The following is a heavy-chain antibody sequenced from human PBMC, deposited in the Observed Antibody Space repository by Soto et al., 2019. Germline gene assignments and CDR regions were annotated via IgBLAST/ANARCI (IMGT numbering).Heavy chain of an antibody. D-gene: IGHD5-18*01. Sequence: QVQLVESGGGVVQPGRSLRLSCAASGFTFSSYAMHWVRQAPGKGLEWVAVISYDGSNKYYADSVKGRFTISRDNSKNPLYLHMNRVRAQDTAVYYCARDPLWGTAMVLCDADLWGRGTLVTVAS. CDR2: ISYDGSNK. CDR1: GFTFSSYA. CDR3: ARDPLWGTAMVLCDADL. V-gene: IGHV3-30-3*01. J-gene: IGHJ2*01.